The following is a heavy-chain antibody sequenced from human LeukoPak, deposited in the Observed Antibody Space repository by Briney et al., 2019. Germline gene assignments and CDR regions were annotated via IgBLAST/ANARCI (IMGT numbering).Heavy chain of an antibody. Sequence: GRSLRLSCAASGLTFSRYAMSWAPHAPGKGLEWVSALSGRGGSTYYADSVKGRFTISRDNSKNTLYLQMNSLRAEDTAVYYCANSATVAGTRVFDYWGQGTLVTVSS. J-gene: IGHJ4*02. CDR3: ANSATVAGTRVFDY. D-gene: IGHD6-19*01. V-gene: IGHV3-23*01. CDR2: LSGRGGST. CDR1: GLTFSRYA.